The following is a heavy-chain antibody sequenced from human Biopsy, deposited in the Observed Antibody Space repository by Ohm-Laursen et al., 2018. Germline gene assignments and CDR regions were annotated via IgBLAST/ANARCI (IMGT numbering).Heavy chain of an antibody. Sequence: SLRLSCSASGFTFTSYAMHWVRQAPGKGLEWVAVISYDGSGEYYADSLQGRFIISRDNPKNTVDLQMNSLRVEDTAVYFCARDGKRWDYSTYFSWHFDLWGRGTLVTVAS. V-gene: IGHV3-30*03. CDR3: ARDGKRWDYSTYFSWHFDL. CDR2: ISYDGSGE. CDR1: GFTFTSYA. D-gene: IGHD4-11*01. J-gene: IGHJ2*01.